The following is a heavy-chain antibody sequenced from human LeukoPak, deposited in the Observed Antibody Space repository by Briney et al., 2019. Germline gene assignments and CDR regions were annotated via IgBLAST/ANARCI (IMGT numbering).Heavy chain of an antibody. CDR2: IYYSGST. CDR3: ARGETVVTAIRFDP. Sequence: SETLSLTCTVSGGSISSDYWSWSRQPPGKGLEWIGNIYYSGSTNYNPSLKSRVTISVDTSKKQFSLKLSSVTAADTAVYYCARGETVVTAIRFDPWGQGTLVTVSS. D-gene: IGHD2-21*02. CDR1: GGSISSDY. V-gene: IGHV4-59*01. J-gene: IGHJ5*02.